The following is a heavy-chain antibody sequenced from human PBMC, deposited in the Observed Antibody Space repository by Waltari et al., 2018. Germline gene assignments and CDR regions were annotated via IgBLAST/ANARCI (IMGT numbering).Heavy chain of an antibody. CDR1: GFPFTTYR. J-gene: IGHJ4*02. D-gene: IGHD4-17*01. CDR3: ARGVSGDSGPADY. CDR2: LNQDGSAK. Sequence: EVQLVESGGGLVQPGGSLRRSCGASGFPFTTYRMTWVRQAPGKGLEWVANLNQDGSAKFYVESVKGRFTISRDNAKNSLFLQMNSLRAEDTAVYYCARGVSGDSGPADYWGQGTLVTVSS. V-gene: IGHV3-7*01.